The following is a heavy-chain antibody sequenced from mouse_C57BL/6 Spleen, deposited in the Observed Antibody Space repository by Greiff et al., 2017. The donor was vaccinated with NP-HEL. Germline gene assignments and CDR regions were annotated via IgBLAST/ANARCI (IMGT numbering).Heavy chain of an antibody. V-gene: IGHV3-1*01. D-gene: IGHD4-1*01. CDR3: ARALLGLYYFDY. J-gene: IGHJ2*01. Sequence: DVQLQESGPGMVKPSQSLSLTCTVTGYSITSGYDWHWIRHFPGNKLEWMGYISYSGSTNYNPSLKSRISITHDTSKNHFFLKLNSVTTEDTATYYCARALLGLYYFDYWGQGTTLTVSS. CDR2: ISYSGST. CDR1: GYSITSGYD.